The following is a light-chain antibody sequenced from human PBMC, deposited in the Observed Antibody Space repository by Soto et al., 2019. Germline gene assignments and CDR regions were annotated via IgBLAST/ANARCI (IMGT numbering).Light chain of an antibody. J-gene: IGLJ3*02. CDR3: QSYDSSLSAWV. CDR2: GNS. V-gene: IGLV1-40*01. Sequence: QSVLTQPPAVSGAPGKRVTISCTGRSSNIGAGYDVHWYQQLPGTAPKLLIYGNSNRPSGVPDRFSGSKSGTSASLAITGLQAEDEADYYCQSYDSSLSAWVFGGGTKLTVL. CDR1: SSNIGAGYD.